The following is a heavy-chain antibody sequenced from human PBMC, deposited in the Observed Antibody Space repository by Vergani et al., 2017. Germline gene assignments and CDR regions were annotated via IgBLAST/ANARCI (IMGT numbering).Heavy chain of an antibody. D-gene: IGHD6-19*01. CDR2: IYPGDSDT. J-gene: IGHJ6*02. Sequence: EVQLVQSGAEVKKPGESLKISCKGSGYSFTSYWIGWVRQMPGKGLEWMGIIYPGDSDTRSSPSFQGQVTISAYKSICTAYLQWSSLKASDTAMYYCARHLAGGIAVAGTTPYYYGMDVWGQGTTVTVSS. V-gene: IGHV5-51*01. CDR1: GYSFTSYW. CDR3: ARHLAGGIAVAGTTPYYYGMDV.